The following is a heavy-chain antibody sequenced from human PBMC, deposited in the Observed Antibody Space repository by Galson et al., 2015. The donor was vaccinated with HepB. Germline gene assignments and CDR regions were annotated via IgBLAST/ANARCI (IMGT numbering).Heavy chain of an antibody. J-gene: IGHJ4*02. CDR3: ARHPSMEY. Sequence: ETLSLTCTVSGGSISSSSDYWGWIRQPPGKGLEWIGSIHYRGSTYYNPSLKSRVTISVETSKNQFSLKLSSVTAADTAVYYCARHPSMEYWGQGTLVTVSS. CDR2: IHYRGST. D-gene: IGHD2/OR15-2a*01. V-gene: IGHV4-39*01. CDR1: GGSISSSSDY.